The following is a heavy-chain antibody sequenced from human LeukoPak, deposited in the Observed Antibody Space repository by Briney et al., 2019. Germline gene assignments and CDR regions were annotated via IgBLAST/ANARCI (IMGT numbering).Heavy chain of an antibody. CDR1: GFLFHDYY. Sequence: GGSLRLSCEASGFLFHDYYMSWVRQAPGKGLEWVANIKQDGSEKYYADSVKGRFTISRDNSKNTLYLQMNSLRAEDTAVYYCARADGSGSNDYWGQGTLVTVSS. J-gene: IGHJ4*02. CDR2: IKQDGSEK. CDR3: ARADGSGSNDY. V-gene: IGHV3-7*01. D-gene: IGHD3-10*01.